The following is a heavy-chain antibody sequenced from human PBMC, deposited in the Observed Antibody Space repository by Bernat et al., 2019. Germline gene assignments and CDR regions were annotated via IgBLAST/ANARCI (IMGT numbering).Heavy chain of an antibody. CDR3: ARESLPWFRYYYCMDV. J-gene: IGHJ6*01. V-gene: IGHV1-18*01. Sequence: QVQLAQSGAEVKKPRASVKVSCKASGYTFTSYGISWVRQAPGQGLEWMGWISAYNGNTNYAQKLQGRVTMTTDTSTSTAYMELRNLRSDDTAVYYCARESLPWFRYYYCMDVWGRGTTVTVSA. CDR2: ISAYNGNT. CDR1: GYTFTSYG. D-gene: IGHD4-23*01.